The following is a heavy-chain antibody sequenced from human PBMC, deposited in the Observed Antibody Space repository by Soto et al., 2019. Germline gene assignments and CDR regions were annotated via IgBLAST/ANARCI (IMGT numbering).Heavy chain of an antibody. V-gene: IGHV3-23*01. Sequence: PGGSLRLSCAASGFTFSSYAMTWVRQAPGKGLEWVSVISGSGVNTYYADSVKGRFSISRDNSENTLYLQMNSLRADDTAKYYCAKNRWTTEVIEVLLYFDYWGQGTLVTVSS. CDR3: AKNRWTTEVIEVLLYFDY. D-gene: IGHD2-21*01. CDR2: ISGSGVNT. J-gene: IGHJ4*02. CDR1: GFTFSSYA.